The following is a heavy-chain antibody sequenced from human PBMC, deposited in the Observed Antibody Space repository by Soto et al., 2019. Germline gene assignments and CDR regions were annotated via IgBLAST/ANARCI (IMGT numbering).Heavy chain of an antibody. CDR2: INAGNGNT. D-gene: IGHD1-26*01. V-gene: IGHV1-3*05. CDR1: GYTFTSYA. Sequence: QVKLVQSGAEEKKPGASMKVSCKASGYTFTSYAMHWVRQAPGQRLEWMGWINAGNGNTKYSQKFQGRVTITRDTSASTAYMELSSLRSEDTAVYYWAREAWELAIDYWGQGTLVTVSS. CDR3: AREAWELAIDY. J-gene: IGHJ4*02.